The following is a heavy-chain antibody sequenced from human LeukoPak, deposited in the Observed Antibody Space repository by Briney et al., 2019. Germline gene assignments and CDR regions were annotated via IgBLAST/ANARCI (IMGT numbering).Heavy chain of an antibody. V-gene: IGHV3-7*01. Sequence: GGSLRLSCAASGFTFISYWLTWVRQAPGKGVEWAANIKQDGSEKYYVGSVKGRFTISRDNAKNSLYLQMNSLRAEDTAVYYCARVQRGYSYNPLGYYYYYMDVWGKGTTVTVSS. J-gene: IGHJ6*03. CDR1: GFTFISYW. CDR2: IKQDGSEK. D-gene: IGHD5-18*01. CDR3: ARVQRGYSYNPLGYYYYYMDV.